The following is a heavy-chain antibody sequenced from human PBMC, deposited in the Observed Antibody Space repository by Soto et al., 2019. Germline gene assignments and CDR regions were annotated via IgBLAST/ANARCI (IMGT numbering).Heavy chain of an antibody. V-gene: IGHV1-69*01. Sequence: QVQLVQSGAEVKKPGSSVKVSCKASGGTFSSYAISWVRQAPGQGLEWMGGIIPIFGTANYEQKFQGRVTITADESTSTAYMELSSLRSEDTAVYYCAIQTSIAARYGMDVWGQGTTVTVSS. D-gene: IGHD6-6*01. CDR2: IIPIFGTA. J-gene: IGHJ6*01. CDR3: AIQTSIAARYGMDV. CDR1: GGTFSSYA.